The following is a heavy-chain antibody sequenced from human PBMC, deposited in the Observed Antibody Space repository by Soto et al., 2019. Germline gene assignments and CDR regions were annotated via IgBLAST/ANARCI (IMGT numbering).Heavy chain of an antibody. Sequence: GGSLILSCAAFGFTFSDHYMDWVLQAPGKGLEWVGRIRNKANSYTTEYAASVKGRFTISRDDSKNSLFLQMNSLKTEDTAVYYCSRAGILTKRYYFEYWGQGTLVIVSS. V-gene: IGHV3-72*01. D-gene: IGHD3-9*01. CDR2: IRNKANSYTT. CDR3: SRAGILTKRYYFEY. J-gene: IGHJ4*01. CDR1: GFTFSDHY.